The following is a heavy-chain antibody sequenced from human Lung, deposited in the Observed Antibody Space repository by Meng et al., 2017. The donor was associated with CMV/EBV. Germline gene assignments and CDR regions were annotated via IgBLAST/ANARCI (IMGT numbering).Heavy chain of an antibody. CDR1: GFTFSGYE. CDR3: ATYNGYSLFFDY. CDR2: ISTRGTTI. Sequence: SCATSGFTFSGYEMNWVRQAPGKGLEWVSYISTRGTTIYYADSVKGRFTISRDNAKGSLFLQMNNLRAEDTAIYYCATYNGYSLFFDYWGQGALVTASS. J-gene: IGHJ4*02. V-gene: IGHV3-48*03. D-gene: IGHD5-18*01.